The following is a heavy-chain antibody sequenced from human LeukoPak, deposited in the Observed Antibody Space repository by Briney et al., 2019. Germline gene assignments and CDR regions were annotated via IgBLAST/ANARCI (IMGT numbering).Heavy chain of an antibody. J-gene: IGHJ4*02. D-gene: IGHD3-10*01. Sequence: SETLSLTCTVSGGSISSSSYYWGWIRQPPGKGLEWIGYIYYSGSTNYNPSLKSRVTILVDTSKNQFSLKLSSVTAADTAVYYCARRMVRGVYSYWGQGTLVTVSS. CDR3: ARRMVRGVYSY. CDR1: GGSISSSSYY. V-gene: IGHV4-61*05. CDR2: IYYSGST.